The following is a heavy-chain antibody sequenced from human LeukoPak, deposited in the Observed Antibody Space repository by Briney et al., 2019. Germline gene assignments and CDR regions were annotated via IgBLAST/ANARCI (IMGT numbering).Heavy chain of an antibody. CDR3: ARGVPYDSWSGPHYSDY. D-gene: IGHD3-3*01. CDR1: RFTLSTYW. V-gene: IGHV3-7*01. Sequence: GGSLRLSCAASRFTLSTYWMSWVRQAPGKGLNGLANIKQDGSQEYYVDSVKGRFTISRDSAKNSMYLQMNSLRAEDTAVYYCARGVPYDSWSGPHYSDYWGQGTLVTVSS. CDR2: IKQDGSQE. J-gene: IGHJ4*02.